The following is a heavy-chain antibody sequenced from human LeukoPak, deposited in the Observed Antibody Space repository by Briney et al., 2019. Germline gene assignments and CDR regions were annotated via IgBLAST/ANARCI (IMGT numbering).Heavy chain of an antibody. CDR2: ISYDGSNK. CDR3: AAPLWFGESSFDY. J-gene: IGHJ4*02. Sequence: GGSLRLSCAASGFTFSSYAMHLVRQAPGKGLEWVAVISYDGSNKYYADSVKGRFTISRDNSKNTLYLQMNSLRAEDTAVYYCAAPLWFGESSFDYWGQGTLVTVSS. V-gene: IGHV3-30-3*01. CDR1: GFTFSSYA. D-gene: IGHD3-10*01.